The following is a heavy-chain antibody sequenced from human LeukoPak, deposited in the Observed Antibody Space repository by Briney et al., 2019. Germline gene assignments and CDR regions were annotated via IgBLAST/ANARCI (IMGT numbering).Heavy chain of an antibody. CDR2: LYNAGST. V-gene: IGHV3-53*01. D-gene: IGHD3-22*01. Sequence: GGSLRLSCVASGFTVSNKYMSWVRQAPGKGLEWVSVLYNAGSTYYADSVTGRFTISRDNSKNTLYLQMYSLRAEDTAVYYCASLKGLIDYFDYWGQGILVTVYS. CDR3: ASLKGLIDYFDY. CDR1: GFTVSNKY. J-gene: IGHJ4*02.